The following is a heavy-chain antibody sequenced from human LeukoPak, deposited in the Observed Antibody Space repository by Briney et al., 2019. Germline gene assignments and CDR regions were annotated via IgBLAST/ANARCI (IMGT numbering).Heavy chain of an antibody. CDR3: AKDGGNYYDSGGSYLMRSYMDV. CDR2: IYSGGNT. CDR1: GLTVSSNC. J-gene: IGHJ6*03. Sequence: GGSLRLSCTASGLTVSSNCMSWVRQAPGKGLEWVSFIYSGGNTYYADSVKGRFTISRDNSKNTLYLQMNSLRVEDTAVYYCAKDGGNYYDSGGSYLMRSYMDVWGKGTTVTVSS. V-gene: IGHV3-53*05. D-gene: IGHD3-22*01.